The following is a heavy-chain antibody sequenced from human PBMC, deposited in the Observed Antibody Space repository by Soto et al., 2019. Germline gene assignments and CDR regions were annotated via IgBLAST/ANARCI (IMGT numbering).Heavy chain of an antibody. V-gene: IGHV4-34*12. Sequence: SETLSLTCAVYGGFFSGYYWNWIRQPPGKGLGWIGEVLHTGSTIYNPSLKSRLSISVDTSKNQFSLKLTSVTAADTAVYYCARLNGYCVGTSCHGYYGMDVWGRGTTVTVSS. D-gene: IGHD2-2*03. J-gene: IGHJ6*02. CDR1: GGFFSGYY. CDR3: ARLNGYCVGTSCHGYYGMDV. CDR2: VLHTGST.